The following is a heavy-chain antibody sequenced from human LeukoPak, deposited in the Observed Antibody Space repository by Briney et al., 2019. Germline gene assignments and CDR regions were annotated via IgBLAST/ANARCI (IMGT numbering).Heavy chain of an antibody. V-gene: IGHV3-30*02. CDR2: IRYDGSNK. CDR3: AKDVEYFDWGDYFDY. CDR1: GFTFSSYG. J-gene: IGHJ4*02. D-gene: IGHD3-9*01. Sequence: GGSLRLSCAASGFTFSSYGMHRVRQAPGKGLEWVAFIRYDGSNKYYADSVKGRFTISRDNSKNTLYLQMNSLRAEDTAVYYCAKDVEYFDWGDYFDYWGRGTLVTVSS.